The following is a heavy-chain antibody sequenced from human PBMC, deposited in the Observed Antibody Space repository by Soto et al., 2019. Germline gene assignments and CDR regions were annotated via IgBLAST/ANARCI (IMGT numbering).Heavy chain of an antibody. J-gene: IGHJ6*02. V-gene: IGHV1-3*01. D-gene: IGHD1-1*01. CDR2: LNGGTGQT. CDR3: ARGKGMEENYYYYGMDI. Sequence: QVQVVQSGAEVKKPGASVKVSCKASGYTFSTYAIHWVRQAPGQSLEWMGWLNGGTGQTRYSQRFQDRVTITRDTSASTSYMEVSSLRPEDTAVYYCARGKGMEENYYYYGMDIWCQGTTVTVSS. CDR1: GYTFSTYA.